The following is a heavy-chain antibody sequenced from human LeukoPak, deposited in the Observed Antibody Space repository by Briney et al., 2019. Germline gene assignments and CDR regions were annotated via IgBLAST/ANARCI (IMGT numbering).Heavy chain of an antibody. J-gene: IGHJ6*03. Sequence: AGGSLRLSCAASGFTLSSYSMNWVRQAPGKGLEWVSYISSSSNTIYYADSVKGRFTIYRDIAKNSLYLQMNSLRVEDTAVYYCARRVGRWFGERAYYYNYMDVWDKGTTVTISS. CDR2: ISSSSNTI. D-gene: IGHD3-10*01. CDR1: GFTLSSYS. V-gene: IGHV3-48*01. CDR3: ARRVGRWFGERAYYYNYMDV.